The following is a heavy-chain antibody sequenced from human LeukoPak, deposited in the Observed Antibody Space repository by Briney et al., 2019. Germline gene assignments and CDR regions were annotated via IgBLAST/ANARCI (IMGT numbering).Heavy chain of an antibody. CDR3: ADGPAAAGLRT. J-gene: IGHJ5*02. CDR2: TYYRAKWYN. Sequence: SQTPSPTCAISRDTPSGISAVWNWIRHSPSRGLEWLGRTYYRAKWYNEYAVSVKSRATINPDTSKNQFSLQLNSVTPEDTAVYYCADGPAAAGLRTWGQGTLVTVSS. V-gene: IGHV6-1*01. D-gene: IGHD6-13*01. CDR1: RDTPSGISAV.